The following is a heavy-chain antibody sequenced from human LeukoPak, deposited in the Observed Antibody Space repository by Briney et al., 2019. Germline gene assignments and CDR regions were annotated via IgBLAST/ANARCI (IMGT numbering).Heavy chain of an antibody. CDR3: VRVKGTYFDF. Sequence: GGSLRLSCAVSGFPFTSYSMNWVRQAPGKGLEWVSYISDSGSNIYYLDAVKGRFTVSRDNAMSSLFLQMDRPRAEDTAIYYCVRVKGTYFDFWGQGTLVTVSS. V-gene: IGHV3-48*01. CDR2: ISDSGSNI. D-gene: IGHD1-1*01. CDR1: GFPFTSYS. J-gene: IGHJ4*02.